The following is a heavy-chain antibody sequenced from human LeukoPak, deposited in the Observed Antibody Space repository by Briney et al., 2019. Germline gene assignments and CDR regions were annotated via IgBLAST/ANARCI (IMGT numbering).Heavy chain of an antibody. CDR3: AELGITMIGGV. V-gene: IGHV3-21*01. D-gene: IGHD3-10*02. CDR2: ISSISNHI. Sequence: GGSLRLSCAASGFTLSSYSMNWVRQAPGKGLEWVSYISSISNHIYYADSVKGRFTISRDNAKNSLYLQMNSLRAEDTAVYYCAELGITMIGGVWGKGTTVTISS. J-gene: IGHJ6*04. CDR1: GFTLSSYS.